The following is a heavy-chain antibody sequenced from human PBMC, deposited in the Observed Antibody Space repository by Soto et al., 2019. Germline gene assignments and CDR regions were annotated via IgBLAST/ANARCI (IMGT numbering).Heavy chain of an antibody. J-gene: IGHJ5*02. CDR2: IFSDGSER. V-gene: IGHV3-30*18. CDR3: GKDDLDKKGGARVVGTGPVGDL. D-gene: IGHD2-21*02. CDR1: GFMFSLYD. Sequence: QVQLAESGGGVVQPGRSLRLSCEASGFMFSLYDMHWVRQTPGKGLECVSVIFSDGSERYYADSVQDRFTISRDNSKNTLYLQIDSLTPEDTAVYYCGKDDLDKKGGARVVGTGPVGDLWGRGTLVTVSS.